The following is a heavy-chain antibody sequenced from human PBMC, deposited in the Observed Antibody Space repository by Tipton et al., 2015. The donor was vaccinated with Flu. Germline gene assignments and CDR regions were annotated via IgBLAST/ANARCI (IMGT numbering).Heavy chain of an antibody. CDR2: IFHSGTT. J-gene: IGHJ4*02. CDR1: GGSVSSSDFY. Sequence: TLSLTCTVSGGSVSSSDFYWGWVRQPPGKGPEWIGSIFHSGTTYYDLSLQSRVTISLDTSKNQFSLKLSSVTVADTAVYYCARDYLLGDLSFFDNWGQGTLVTVSS. CDR3: ARDYLLGDLSFFDN. V-gene: IGHV4-39*07. D-gene: IGHD3-16*02.